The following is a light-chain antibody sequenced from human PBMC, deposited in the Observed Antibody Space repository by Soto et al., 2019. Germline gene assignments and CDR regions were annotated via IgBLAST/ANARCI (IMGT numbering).Light chain of an antibody. CDR1: SSDVGSYNL. V-gene: IGLV2-14*02. CDR3: SSYASSTTPYV. Sequence: QPVLTQPASVSGSPGQSITISCTGTSSDVGSYNLVSWYQQHPGKAPKLMIYEGSKRPSGVSNRFSGSKSGNTASLTISGLQAEDEADYYCSSYASSTTPYVFGTGTKLTVL. J-gene: IGLJ1*01. CDR2: EGS.